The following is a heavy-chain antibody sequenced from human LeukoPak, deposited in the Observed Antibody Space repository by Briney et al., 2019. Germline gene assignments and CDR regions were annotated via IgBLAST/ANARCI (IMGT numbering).Heavy chain of an antibody. J-gene: IGHJ4*02. V-gene: IGHV3-23*01. CDR1: GFTFSSYA. D-gene: IGHD3-16*02. CDR3: AKDRIMITFGGVIERGLDY. CDR2: ISGSGGST. Sequence: GGSLRLSCAASGFTFSSYAMSWVRQAPGKGLEWVSAISGSGGSTYYADSVKGRFTISRDNSKNTLYLRMNSLRAEDTAVYYCAKDRIMITFGGVIERGLDYWGQGTLVTVSS.